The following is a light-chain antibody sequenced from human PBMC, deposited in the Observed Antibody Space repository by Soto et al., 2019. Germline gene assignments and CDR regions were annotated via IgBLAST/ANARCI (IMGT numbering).Light chain of an antibody. CDR1: SSDVDAYNF. CDR3: KSYTPSSTYV. CDR2: DVS. Sequence: QSVLTQPASVSGSPGQSIAISCTGTSSDVDAYNFVSWYQHHPGKAPKLMIFDVSNRPSGVSNRFSGSKSGNTASLTISGLQAEDEADYYCKSYTPSSTYVFGTG. V-gene: IGLV2-14*03. J-gene: IGLJ1*01.